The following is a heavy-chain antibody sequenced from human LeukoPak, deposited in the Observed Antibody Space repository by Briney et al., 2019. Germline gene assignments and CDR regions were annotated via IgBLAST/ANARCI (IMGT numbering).Heavy chain of an antibody. D-gene: IGHD4-17*01. CDR2: IYYSGST. J-gene: IGHJ4*02. CDR3: ARVKSVDYEFDY. Sequence: SETLSLTCTVSGGSISSYYWSWIRQPPGKGLEWIGYIYYSGSTTYNPSLKSRVTISVDTSKNQFSLRLSSVTAADTAMYYCARVKSVDYEFDYWGRGTLVTVSS. V-gene: IGHV4-59*01. CDR1: GGSISSYY.